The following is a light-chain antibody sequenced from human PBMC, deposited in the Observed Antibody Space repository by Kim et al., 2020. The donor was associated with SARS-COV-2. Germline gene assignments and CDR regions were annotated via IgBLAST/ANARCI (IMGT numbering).Light chain of an antibody. Sequence: SAAVEELVTSTCRDSQSISSWLAWNQKKPGKAPKLRSYKTSSLESGLPSRFSGSGSGTEFTLTISSLQLDDFSTYYCKQYKSYWTFGQGTKVDIK. CDR1: QSISSW. J-gene: IGKJ1*01. CDR3: KQYKSYWT. CDR2: KTS. V-gene: IGKV1-5*03.